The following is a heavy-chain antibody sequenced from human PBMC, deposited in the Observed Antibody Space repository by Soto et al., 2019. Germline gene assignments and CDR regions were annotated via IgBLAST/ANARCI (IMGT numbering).Heavy chain of an antibody. J-gene: IGHJ6*02. V-gene: IGHV1-18*01. CDR1: GYTFTRYG. D-gene: IGHD2-8*01. CDR3: AKNGQPPYYYYGMDV. Sequence: QGHLVQSGAEVKKPGASVKVSCKASGYTFTRYGISRVRQAPGQGLEWMGWISGYNGDTNYAQRFQGRVTMTIDTSTSTAYMELRSLTSDDTAVYYCAKNGQPPYYYYGMDVWGQGTSVTVSS. CDR2: ISGYNGDT.